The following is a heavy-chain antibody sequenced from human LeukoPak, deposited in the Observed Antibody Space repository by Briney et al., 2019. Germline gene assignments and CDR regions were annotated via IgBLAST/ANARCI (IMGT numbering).Heavy chain of an antibody. CDR2: ISSSGTYT. J-gene: IGHJ4*02. CDR3: ARGAGYSSSVDY. V-gene: IGHV3-21*01. D-gene: IGHD6-19*01. Sequence: GGSLRLSCAASGFTFSSYSMHWVRQAPGKGLEWVSSISSSGTYTYYADSVKGRFTISRDNAENSLYLQMHSLRAEDTAVYYCARGAGYSSSVDYWGQGTLVTVSS. CDR1: GFTFSSYS.